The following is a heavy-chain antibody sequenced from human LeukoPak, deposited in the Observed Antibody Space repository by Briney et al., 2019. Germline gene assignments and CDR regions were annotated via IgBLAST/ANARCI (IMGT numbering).Heavy chain of an antibody. V-gene: IGHV3-7*05. CDR3: ARDPYSSTWSYGMDV. CDR2: IKQDGSEE. J-gene: IGHJ6*02. Sequence: GGSLRLSCAAPGFTFSSYWMSCVRQAPGKGLEWVANIKQDGSEEVYVDSVKGRFTISRDNAKNSLFLQMNTLRAEDTAVYYCARDPYSSTWSYGMDVWGQGTTVTVSS. D-gene: IGHD6-6*01. CDR1: GFTFSSYW.